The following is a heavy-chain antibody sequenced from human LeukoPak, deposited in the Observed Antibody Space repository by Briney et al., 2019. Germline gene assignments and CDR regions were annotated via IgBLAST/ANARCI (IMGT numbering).Heavy chain of an antibody. Sequence: SETLSLTCAVYGGSFSGYYWSWIRQPPGKGLEWIGEINHSGSTNYNPSLKSRVTISVDTSKNQFSLKLSSVTAADTAVYYCARGPAPDYDFWSGYYISIYYYYYMDVWGKGTTVTVSS. D-gene: IGHD3-3*01. V-gene: IGHV4-34*01. J-gene: IGHJ6*03. CDR1: GGSFSGYY. CDR2: INHSGST. CDR3: ARGPAPDYDFWSGYYISIYYYYYMDV.